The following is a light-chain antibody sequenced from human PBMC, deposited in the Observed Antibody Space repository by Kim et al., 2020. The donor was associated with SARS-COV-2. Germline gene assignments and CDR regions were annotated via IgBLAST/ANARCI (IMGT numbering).Light chain of an antibody. J-gene: IGLJ2*01. Sequence: VAPGQTASITGSGEKLGDKYACWYQQKPGQSPVLVIYQDSKRPSGIPERFSGSNSGNTATLTISGTQAMDEADYYCQAWDSSTVVFGGGTQLTVL. CDR3: QAWDSSTVV. CDR2: QDS. CDR1: KLGDKY. V-gene: IGLV3-1*01.